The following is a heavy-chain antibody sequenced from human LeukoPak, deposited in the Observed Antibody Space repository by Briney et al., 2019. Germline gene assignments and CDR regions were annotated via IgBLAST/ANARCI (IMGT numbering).Heavy chain of an antibody. CDR2: ISSSGSTI. CDR3: ARDGRVDYCSSTSCYNTYYYYGMDV. Sequence: PGGSLRLSCAAPGFTFSSYEMNWVRQAPGKGLEWVSYISSSGSTIYYADSVKGRFTISRDNAKNSLYLQMNSLRAEDTAVYYCARDGRVDYCSSTSCYNTYYYYGMDVWGQGTTVTVSS. V-gene: IGHV3-48*03. CDR1: GFTFSSYE. D-gene: IGHD2-2*02. J-gene: IGHJ6*02.